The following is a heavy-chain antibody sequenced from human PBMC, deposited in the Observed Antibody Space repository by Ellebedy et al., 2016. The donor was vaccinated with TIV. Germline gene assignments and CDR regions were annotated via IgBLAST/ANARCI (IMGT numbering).Heavy chain of an antibody. Sequence: GESLKISCAASGFTFSDYYMSWIRQAPGKGLEWVSVIYSGGSTWYAGSVKGRFTISRDNSKNTLYLQMNSLRAEDTAVYYCARDRRDYDGIGFYAFDLWGQGTMVTVSS. CDR1: GFTFSDYY. D-gene: IGHD3-22*01. CDR2: IYSGGST. J-gene: IGHJ3*01. CDR3: ARDRRDYDGIGFYAFDL. V-gene: IGHV3-53*01.